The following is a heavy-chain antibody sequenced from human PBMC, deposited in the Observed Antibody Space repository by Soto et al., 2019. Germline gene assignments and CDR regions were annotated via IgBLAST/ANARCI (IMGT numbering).Heavy chain of an antibody. CDR3: ASTTGYSYGYSGPFDY. Sequence: QVQLVQSGAEVKKPGSSVKVSCKASGGTFSSYAISWVRQAPGQGLEWMGGIIPIFGTANYAQKFQGRVTMTADQSTSTAYMELSSLRSEDTAVYYCASTTGYSYGYSGPFDYWGQGTLVTVSS. CDR1: GGTFSSYA. CDR2: IIPIFGTA. D-gene: IGHD5-18*01. V-gene: IGHV1-69*01. J-gene: IGHJ4*02.